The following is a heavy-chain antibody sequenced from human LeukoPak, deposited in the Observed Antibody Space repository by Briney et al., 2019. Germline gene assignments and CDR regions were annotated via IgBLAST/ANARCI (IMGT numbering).Heavy chain of an antibody. Sequence: SVKVSCKASGGTFSSYAISWVRQAPGQGLEWMGGIIPIFGTANYAQKFQGRVTITADESTSTAYMELSSLRSENTAVYYCMYYYGSGSYYSGMDVWGKGTTVTVSS. CDR1: GGTFSSYA. V-gene: IGHV1-69*01. J-gene: IGHJ6*04. D-gene: IGHD3-10*01. CDR2: IIPIFGTA. CDR3: MYYYGSGSYYSGMDV.